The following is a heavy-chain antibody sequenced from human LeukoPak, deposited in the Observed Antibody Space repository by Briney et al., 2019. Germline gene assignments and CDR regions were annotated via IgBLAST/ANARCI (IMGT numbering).Heavy chain of an antibody. CDR3: ARGSSSKSY. Sequence: SETLSLTCTVSGGSISSYYWNWIRQPPGKGLEWIGYISYSGTTNYNPSLKGRVTISVDTSKKQFSLKLNSVTAADTAVYYCARGSSSKSYWGQGTLVTVSS. CDR2: ISYSGTT. V-gene: IGHV4-59*01. D-gene: IGHD6-6*01. J-gene: IGHJ4*02. CDR1: GGSISSYY.